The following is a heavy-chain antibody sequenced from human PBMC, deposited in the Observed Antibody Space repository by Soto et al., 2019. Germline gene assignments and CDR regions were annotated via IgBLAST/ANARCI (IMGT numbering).Heavy chain of an antibody. D-gene: IGHD4-17*01. J-gene: IGHJ1*01. Sequence: QITLKESGPTLVKPTQTLTLTCTFAGFSLSTNGVGVGWVRQFPGKALEWLALIYWDDDKRYSPSLKSRLTITKDTSKNQVVLRMNNMDPVDTATYYCAHSPPTTVTTSAEYFQHWGQGTLVTVSS. CDR1: GFSLSTNGVG. CDR3: AHSPPTTVTTSAEYFQH. CDR2: IYWDDDK. V-gene: IGHV2-5*02.